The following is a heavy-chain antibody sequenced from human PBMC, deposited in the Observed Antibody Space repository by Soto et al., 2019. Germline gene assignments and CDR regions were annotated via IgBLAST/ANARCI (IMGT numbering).Heavy chain of an antibody. CDR1: GGTFSSYA. Sequence: ASVKVSCKASGGTFSSYAISWVRQAPGQGLEWMGGIIPIFGTANYAQKFQGRVTITADKSTSTAYMELSSLRSEDTAVYYCARFLVIVPGGGGMDVWGQGTTVTVSS. CDR2: IIPIFGTA. V-gene: IGHV1-69*06. CDR3: ARFLVIVPGGGGMDV. J-gene: IGHJ6*02. D-gene: IGHD2-2*01.